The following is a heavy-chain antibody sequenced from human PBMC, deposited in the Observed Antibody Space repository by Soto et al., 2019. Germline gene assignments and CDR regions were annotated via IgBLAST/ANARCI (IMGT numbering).Heavy chain of an antibody. CDR1: GFLFNTYW. CDR3: AIGGGDYNYLDY. J-gene: IGHJ4*02. D-gene: IGHD3-9*01. V-gene: IGHV3-74*01. CDR2: IKSDGSRT. Sequence: EVQLVESGGGLVQPGGSLRLSCAASGFLFNTYWMFWVRQAPRKGLLWVSRIKSDGSRTNYADSVKGRFTIYRDNAKNTLYLQMTSLRAEDTAVYYCAIGGGDYNYLDYWGQGILVTVSS.